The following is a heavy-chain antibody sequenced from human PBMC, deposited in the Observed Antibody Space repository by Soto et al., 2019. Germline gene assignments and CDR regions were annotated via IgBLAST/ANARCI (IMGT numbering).Heavy chain of an antibody. CDR3: ASWNFSGITIFGVDLTYYFDY. CDR2: IYHSGST. Sequence: SETLSLTCAVSSGSISSSNWWSWVRQPPGKGLEWIGEIYHSGSTNYNPSLKSRVTISVDKSKNQFSLKLSSVTAADTAVYYCASWNFSGITIFGVDLTYYFDYWGQGTLVTVSS. D-gene: IGHD3-3*01. J-gene: IGHJ4*02. CDR1: SGSISSSNW. V-gene: IGHV4-4*02.